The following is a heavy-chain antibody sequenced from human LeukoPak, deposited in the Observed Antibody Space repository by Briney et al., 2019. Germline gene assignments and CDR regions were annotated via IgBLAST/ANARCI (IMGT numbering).Heavy chain of an antibody. Sequence: GESLKISCKGSGYSFTSYWFGWVRQMPGKGLEWMGIIYPGDSDTRYSPSFQGKVTISADKSISTAYLQWSSLKASDTAMYYCARRGGGILTGYLFDYWGQGTLVTVSS. J-gene: IGHJ4*02. V-gene: IGHV5-51*01. CDR1: GYSFTSYW. CDR3: ARRGGGILTGYLFDY. CDR2: IYPGDSDT. D-gene: IGHD3-9*01.